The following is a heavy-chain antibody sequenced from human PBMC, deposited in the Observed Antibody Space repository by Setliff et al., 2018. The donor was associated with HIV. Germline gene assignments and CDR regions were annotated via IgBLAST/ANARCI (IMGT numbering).Heavy chain of an antibody. CDR1: GYTFTGHY. Sequence: VKVSCKASGYTFTGHYLHWVRQAPGQGLEWLGWVNPNSGDAIYAQNFQGRVTMTRDTSINAAYMELRGLRSDDTAVYYCARNFGLSPSGKYYYYYGMDIWGQGTTVTV. V-gene: IGHV1-2*02. CDR2: VNPNSGDA. J-gene: IGHJ6*02. D-gene: IGHD3-10*01. CDR3: ARNFGLSPSGKYYYYYGMDI.